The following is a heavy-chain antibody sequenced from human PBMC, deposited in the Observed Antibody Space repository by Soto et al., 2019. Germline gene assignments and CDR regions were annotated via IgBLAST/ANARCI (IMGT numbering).Heavy chain of an antibody. CDR2: VYHLGST. Sequence: SETLSLTCTVSGGSINDYFWSWVRQPPGKGLEWIGYVYHLGSTDYNPSLKSRVSISLDTSKKRFFLKLTSVTVADTAVYYCARDRYSGSGSPYPDFWGPGALVTVSS. V-gene: IGHV4-59*01. J-gene: IGHJ4*02. CDR1: GGSINDYF. CDR3: ARDRYSGSGSPYPDF. D-gene: IGHD3-10*01.